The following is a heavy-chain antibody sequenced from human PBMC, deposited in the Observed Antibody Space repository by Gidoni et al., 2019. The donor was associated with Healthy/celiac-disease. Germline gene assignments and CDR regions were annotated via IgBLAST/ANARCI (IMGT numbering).Heavy chain of an antibody. V-gene: IGHV4-34*01. CDR3: ARGRLGFREVALCDY. CDR2: SNHSGST. Sequence: QVQLQPLGAGLLTPSETLSLTCAVYGGSFSGYYWSWIRQPPGKGLEWIGESNHSGSTNYNPSGKSRVTISVDTTKNQCSLKLSSVTAADTEVYDWARGRLGFREVALCDYWGQGTLVTGSS. J-gene: IGHJ4*02. D-gene: IGHD3-10*01. CDR1: GGSFSGYY.